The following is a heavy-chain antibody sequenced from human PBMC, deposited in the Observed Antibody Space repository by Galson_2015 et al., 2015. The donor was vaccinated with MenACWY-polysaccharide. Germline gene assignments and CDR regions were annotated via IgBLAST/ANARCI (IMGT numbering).Heavy chain of an antibody. J-gene: IGHJ4*02. CDR3: AKNKDGAHYYDSSGYYPLFDY. Sequence: SLRLSCAASGFTFSSYAMSWVRQAPGKGLEWVSAISGSGGSTHYADSVKGRFTISRDNSKNTLYLQMNSLRAEDTAVYYCAKNKDGAHYYDSSGYYPLFDYWGQGTLVTVSS. CDR1: GFTFSSYA. CDR2: ISGSGGST. D-gene: IGHD3-22*01. V-gene: IGHV3-23*01.